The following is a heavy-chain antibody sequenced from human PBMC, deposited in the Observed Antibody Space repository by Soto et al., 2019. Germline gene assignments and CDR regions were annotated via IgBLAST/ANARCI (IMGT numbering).Heavy chain of an antibody. J-gene: IGHJ3*02. CDR1: GFTFSSYA. V-gene: IGHV3-30-3*01. CDR3: ARRNSDYSSVWSDAFDI. CDR2: ISYDGSSK. Sequence: QVQLVESVGGVVQPGRSLRLSCAASGFTFSSYAMHWVRQAPGKGPEWVAVISYDGSSKTYADSVKGQFTISRDNSKNSLFLQMNNLRPEDTAVYYCARRNSDYSSVWSDAFDIWGQGTMVTVSS. D-gene: IGHD6-19*01.